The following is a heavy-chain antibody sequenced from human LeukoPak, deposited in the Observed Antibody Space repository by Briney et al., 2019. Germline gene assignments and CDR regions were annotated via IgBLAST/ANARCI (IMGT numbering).Heavy chain of an antibody. D-gene: IGHD2-15*01. CDR1: GGSFSGYY. CDR3: AASRSRRTGRYCSGGSCYSGVYFDY. J-gene: IGHJ4*02. V-gene: IGHV4-34*01. CDR2: INHSGST. Sequence: SETLSLTCAVYGGSFSGYYWSWMRQPPGKGLEWIGEINHSGSTNYNPSLKSRVTISVDTSKNQFSLKLSSVTAADTAVYYCAASRSRRTGRYCSGGSCYSGVYFDYWGQGTLVTVSS.